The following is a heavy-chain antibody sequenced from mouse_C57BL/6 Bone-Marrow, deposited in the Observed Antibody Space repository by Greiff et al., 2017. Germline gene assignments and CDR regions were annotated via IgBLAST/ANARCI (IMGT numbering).Heavy chain of an antibody. D-gene: IGHD2-5*01. CDR3: ARRGDYSNYDWYFDV. CDR1: GYTFTDHT. CDR2: IYPRDGST. Sequence: QVQLQQSDAELVKPGASVKISCKVSGYTFTDHTIHWMKQRPEQGLEWIGYIYPRDGSTKYNEKFKGKATLTADKSSSTAYMQLNSLTSEDSTVYFCARRGDYSNYDWYFDVWGTGTTVTVSS. V-gene: IGHV1-78*01. J-gene: IGHJ1*03.